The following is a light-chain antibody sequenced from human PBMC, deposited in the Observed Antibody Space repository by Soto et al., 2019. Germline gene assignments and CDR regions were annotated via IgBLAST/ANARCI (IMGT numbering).Light chain of an antibody. J-gene: IGKJ1*01. CDR1: QSITGY. CDR2: DTF. CDR3: QQRTKWPAT. V-gene: IGKV3-11*01. Sequence: EVVLTQSPATLSQSPGDRVTLSCRASQSITGYLAWSQHKPGQAPRLLIYDTFKRATGIPARFSGSGSGTDFTLTISSLEPEDFATYVCQQRTKWPATFGRGTKVEMK.